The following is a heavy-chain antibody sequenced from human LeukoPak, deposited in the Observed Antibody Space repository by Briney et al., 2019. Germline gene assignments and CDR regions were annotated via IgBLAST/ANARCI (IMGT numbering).Heavy chain of an antibody. CDR1: GFTFSSYS. V-gene: IGHV3-21*01. J-gene: IGHJ4*02. CDR3: ARGPWGGGDYYFDY. Sequence: GGSLRLSCAASGFTFSSYSMNWVRQAPGKGLEWVSSISSSSSYIYYADSVKGRFTISRDNAKNSLYLQMNSLRAEDTAVYYCARGPWGGGDYYFDYWGQGTLVTVSS. CDR2: ISSSSSYI. D-gene: IGHD3-16*01.